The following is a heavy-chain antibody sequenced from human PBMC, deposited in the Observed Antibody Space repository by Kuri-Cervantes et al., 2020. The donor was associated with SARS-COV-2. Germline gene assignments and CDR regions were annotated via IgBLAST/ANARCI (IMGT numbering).Heavy chain of an antibody. CDR2: IKSKTDGGTT. D-gene: IGHD3-22*01. CDR1: GFTFSNAW. J-gene: IGHJ3*02. CDR3: TSSYYDRAFDI. Sequence: GESLKISCAASGFTFSNAWMSWVRQAPGKGLEWVGRIKSKTDGGTTDYAAPVKGRFTISRDDSKNTRYLQMNSLKTEDTAVYYCTSSYYDRAFDIWGQGTMVTVSS. V-gene: IGHV3-15*01.